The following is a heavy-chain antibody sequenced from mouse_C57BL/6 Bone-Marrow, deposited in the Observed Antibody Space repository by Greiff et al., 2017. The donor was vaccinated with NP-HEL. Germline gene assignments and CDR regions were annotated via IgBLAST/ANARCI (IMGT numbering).Heavy chain of an antibody. CDR1: GYTFTSYG. CDR2: IYPRSGNT. Sequence: QVQLQQSGAELARPGASVKLSCKASGYTFTSYGIRWVKQRPGQGLEWIGEIYPRSGNTYYNEKFKGKATLTADKSSSTAYMELRSLTSEDSAIYYCARRKGTTGFAYWGQGTLVTVSA. J-gene: IGHJ3*01. D-gene: IGHD2-14*01. V-gene: IGHV1-81*01. CDR3: ARRKGTTGFAY.